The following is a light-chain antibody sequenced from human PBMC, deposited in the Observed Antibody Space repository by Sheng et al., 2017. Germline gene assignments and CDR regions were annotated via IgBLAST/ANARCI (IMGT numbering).Light chain of an antibody. J-gene: IGKJ3*01. Sequence: EIVLTQSPGTLSLSPGERATLSCRASQSVTSPYLTWYQQKPGQAPRLLIYDVSIRATGIPDRFSGSGSGTDFTLTISRLEPEDSAVYYCQQRSNWPPITFGPGTKVDIK. CDR3: QQRSNWPPIT. CDR2: DVS. CDR1: QSVTSPY. V-gene: IGKV3D-20*02.